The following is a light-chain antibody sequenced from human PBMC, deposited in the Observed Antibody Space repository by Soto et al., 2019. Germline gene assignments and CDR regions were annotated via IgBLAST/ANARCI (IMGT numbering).Light chain of an antibody. Sequence: QSALAQPRSVSGSPGQSVTISCTGTSNDVGGSDSVSWYQHHPGEAPKLIMYDVTKRPSGVPDRFSASKSGNTASLTIPRLQAEDETDYYCLSYAGNYIYVFGTGTKVTVL. CDR2: DVT. CDR1: SNDVGGSDS. CDR3: LSYAGNYIYV. V-gene: IGLV2-11*01. J-gene: IGLJ1*01.